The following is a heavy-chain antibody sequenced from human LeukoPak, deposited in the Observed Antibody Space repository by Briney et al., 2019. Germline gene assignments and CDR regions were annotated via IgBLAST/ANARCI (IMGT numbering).Heavy chain of an antibody. CDR2: INPNSGGT. V-gene: IGHV1-2*04. J-gene: IGHJ4*02. D-gene: IGHD6-19*01. Sequence: ASVKVSCKASGYTFTGYYMHWVRQAPGQGLEWMGWINPNSGGTNYAQKFQGWVTMTRDTSISTAYMVLSRLRSDDTAVYYCARDRIAVAGMRYFDYWGQGTLVTVSS. CDR1: GYTFTGYY. CDR3: ARDRIAVAGMRYFDY.